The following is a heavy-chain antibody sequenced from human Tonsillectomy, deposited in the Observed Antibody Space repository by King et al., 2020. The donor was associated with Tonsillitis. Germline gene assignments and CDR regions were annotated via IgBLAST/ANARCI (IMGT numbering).Heavy chain of an antibody. Sequence: VQLVESGGGVVQPGRSLRLSCAASGVTFSSYGMHGVRHAPVKGLEWVAVIWYDGSNKYYADFVKGRFPISVDNSKNTRYLHMNSLRAEETAVFSCAKDMTSNWDSPNDAFDVWGQGTMVTVSS. CDR3: AKDMTSNWDSPNDAFDV. D-gene: IGHD1-7*01. V-gene: IGHV3-33*06. J-gene: IGHJ3*01. CDR2: IWYDGSNK. CDR1: GVTFSSYG.